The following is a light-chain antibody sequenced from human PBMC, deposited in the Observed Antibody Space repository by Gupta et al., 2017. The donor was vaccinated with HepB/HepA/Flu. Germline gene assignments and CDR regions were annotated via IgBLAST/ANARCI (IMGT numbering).Light chain of an antibody. Sequence: QSVLTQPPSVSGAPGQRVTISCTGSSPNIGAGYDVHWYQQLPGTAPKPLIYGNSNRPSGVPDRFSGSKSGTSASLAITGLQAEDEADYYCQSYDSSLSGSHVVFGGGTKLTVL. CDR3: QSYDSSLSGSHVV. V-gene: IGLV1-40*01. CDR1: SPNIGAGYD. CDR2: GNS. J-gene: IGLJ2*01.